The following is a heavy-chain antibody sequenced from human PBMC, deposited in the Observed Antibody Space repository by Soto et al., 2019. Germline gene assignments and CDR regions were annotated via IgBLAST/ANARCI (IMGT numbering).Heavy chain of an antibody. CDR1: GGSISSGGYY. D-gene: IGHD3-3*01. CDR2: IYYSGST. Sequence: PSETLSLTCTVSGGSISSGGYYWSWIRQHPGKGLEWIGYIYYSGSTYYNPSLKSRVTISVDTSKNQFSLKLSSVTAADTAVYYCARGRYDFWSGNWFDLWGQGTLVTVSS. J-gene: IGHJ5*02. CDR3: ARGRYDFWSGNWFDL. V-gene: IGHV4-31*03.